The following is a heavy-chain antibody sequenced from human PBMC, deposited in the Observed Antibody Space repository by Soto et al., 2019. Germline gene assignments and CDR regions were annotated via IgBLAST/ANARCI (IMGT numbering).Heavy chain of an antibody. CDR1: GLTFSSYD. J-gene: IGHJ3*02. V-gene: IGHV3-30*18. D-gene: IGHD3-22*01. CDR2: ISYGGSNK. Sequence: QVQLVESGGGVVQPGRSLRLSCAASGLTFSSYDMHWVRQAPGKGLEWVAVISYGGSNKYYADSVKGRFTISRDNSKNTLYLQMNSLRAEDTAVYYCAKHGPYDTTLGAFDIWGQGTMVTVSS. CDR3: AKHGPYDTTLGAFDI.